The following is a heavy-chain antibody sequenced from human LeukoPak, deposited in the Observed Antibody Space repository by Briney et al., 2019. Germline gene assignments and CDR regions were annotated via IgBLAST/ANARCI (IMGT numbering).Heavy chain of an antibody. CDR3: ARAPGDWYFDY. CDR1: GGSIRSSSYY. CDR2: MYYSGST. D-gene: IGHD7-27*01. V-gene: IGHV4-39*07. J-gene: IGHJ4*02. Sequence: SETLSLTCTVSGGSIRSSSYYWGWIRQPPGKGLEWIGSMYYSGSTYYNPSLKSRVTISVDTSKNQFSLKLSPVTAADTAVYYCARAPGDWYFDYWGQGTLVTVSS.